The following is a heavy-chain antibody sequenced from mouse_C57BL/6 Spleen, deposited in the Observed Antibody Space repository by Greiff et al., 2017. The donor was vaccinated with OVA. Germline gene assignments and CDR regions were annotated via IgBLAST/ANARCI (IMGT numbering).Heavy chain of an antibody. CDR2: IDPSDSET. Sequence: QVQLQQPGAELVKPGASVKLSCKASGYTFTSYWMHWVKQRPIQGLEWIGNIDPSDSETHYNEKFKDKATLTVDKSSSTAYMQLSGLTSEDSAVYYCARDTPGDYWGQGTTLTVSS. J-gene: IGHJ2*01. CDR1: GYTFTSYW. V-gene: IGHV1-52*01. CDR3: ARDTPGDY.